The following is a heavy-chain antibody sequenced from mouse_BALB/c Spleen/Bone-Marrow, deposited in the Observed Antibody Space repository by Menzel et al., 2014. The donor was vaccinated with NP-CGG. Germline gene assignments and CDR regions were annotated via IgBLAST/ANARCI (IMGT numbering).Heavy chain of an antibody. V-gene: IGHV1-20*02. Sequence: VQLQQSGPDLVKPGASVKMSCKASGYSFTGYFMNWVMRSHGKSLEWIGRINPDNGDTFYNQKFKGKATLTVDRSSNTAHMDLRSLASEDSAVYYCARSDFYFDYWGQGTTLTVSS. J-gene: IGHJ2*01. D-gene: IGHD2-13*01. CDR1: GYSFTGYF. CDR2: INPDNGDT. CDR3: ARSDFYFDY.